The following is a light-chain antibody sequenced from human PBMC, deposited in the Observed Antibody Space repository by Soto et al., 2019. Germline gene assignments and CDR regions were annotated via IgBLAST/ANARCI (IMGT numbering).Light chain of an antibody. CDR2: QDT. V-gene: IGLV3-1*01. J-gene: IGLJ2*01. CDR3: QAWDRSTVV. Sequence: SYELTQPPSVSVSPGQTASITCSGDKLGTKYACWYQQKPGQSPVLVTYQDTKRPSGIPERFARSNSGNTATLTISGTQAMDEADYYCQAWDRSTVVFGGGTKLTVL. CDR1: KLGTKY.